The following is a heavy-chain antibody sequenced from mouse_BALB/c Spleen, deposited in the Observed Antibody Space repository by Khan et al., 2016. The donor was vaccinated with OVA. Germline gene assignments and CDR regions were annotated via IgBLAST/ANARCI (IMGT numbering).Heavy chain of an antibody. D-gene: IGHD2-4*01. Sequence: QVQLQQSGPGLVQPSQSLSITCTVSGFSLNNYSVHWVRQSPGKGLEWLGVIWSAGSTDYNAAFISRLTISKDNSRSQFFFKMNSLQPNETAIYYCARRGYDYGRGALFAYWGQGTPVTVSA. CDR2: IWSAGST. J-gene: IGHJ3*01. CDR1: GFSLNNYS. CDR3: ARRGYDYGRGALFAY. V-gene: IGHV2-2*02.